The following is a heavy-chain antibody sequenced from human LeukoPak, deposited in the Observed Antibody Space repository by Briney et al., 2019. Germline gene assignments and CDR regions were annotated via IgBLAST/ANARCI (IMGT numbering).Heavy chain of an antibody. J-gene: IGHJ4*02. D-gene: IGHD6-19*01. V-gene: IGHV3-30*02. CDR2: IRYDGSNK. Sequence: GGSLRLSCAASGFTSSSYGMHWVRQAPGKGLEWVAFIRYDGSNKYYADSVKGRFTISRDNSKNTLYLQMNSLRAEDTAVYYCAKETYSSGWYELDYWGQGTLVTVSS. CDR1: GFTSSSYG. CDR3: AKETYSSGWYELDY.